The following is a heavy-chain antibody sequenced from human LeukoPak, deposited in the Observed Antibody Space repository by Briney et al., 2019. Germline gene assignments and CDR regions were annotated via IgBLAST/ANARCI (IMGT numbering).Heavy chain of an antibody. D-gene: IGHD6-13*01. CDR2: MNSDGSST. J-gene: IGHJ4*02. CDR3: ARGESSSWYD. CDR1: GFTFSSYA. V-gene: IGHV3-74*01. Sequence: PGGSLRLSCAASGFTFSSYAMSWVRQAPGKGLEWVSGMNSDGSSTVYADSVKGRFTISRDNAKNTLYLQMNSLRAEDTAVYYCARGESSSWYDWGQGTLVTVSS.